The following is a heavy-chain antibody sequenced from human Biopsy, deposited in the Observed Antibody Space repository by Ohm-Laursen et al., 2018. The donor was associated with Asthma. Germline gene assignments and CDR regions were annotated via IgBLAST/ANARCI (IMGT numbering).Heavy chain of an antibody. CDR1: GLSVSDYY. Sequence: SLRLSCAASGLSVSDYYMTWLRQSPGKGLEWLSHIGIKGTSIYYADSVKGRFTISRDNAKNSLFLQMNGLSADDAAVYFCAGGRYCSGASCLYGMDVWGQGTTVSVSS. J-gene: IGHJ6*02. D-gene: IGHD2-15*01. CDR2: IGIKGTSI. CDR3: AGGRYCSGASCLYGMDV. V-gene: IGHV3-11*01.